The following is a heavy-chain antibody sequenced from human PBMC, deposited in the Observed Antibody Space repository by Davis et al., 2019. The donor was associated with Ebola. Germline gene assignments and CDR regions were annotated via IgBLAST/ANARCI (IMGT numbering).Heavy chain of an antibody. CDR2: INHSGST. Sequence: PSETLSLTCAVYGGSFSGYYWSWIRQPPGKGLEWIGEINHSGSTNYNPSLKSRVTISVDTSKNQFSLKLSSVTAADTAVYYCARGGEYCSSTSCYTYHYYYYMDVWGKGTTVTVSS. CDR1: GGSFSGYY. D-gene: IGHD2-2*02. CDR3: ARGGEYCSSTSCYTYHYYYYMDV. J-gene: IGHJ6*03. V-gene: IGHV4-34*01.